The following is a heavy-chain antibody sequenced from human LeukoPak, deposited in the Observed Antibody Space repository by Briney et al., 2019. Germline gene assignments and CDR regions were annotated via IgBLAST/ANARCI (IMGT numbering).Heavy chain of an antibody. CDR1: GYSFTSYG. J-gene: IGHJ4*02. V-gene: IGHV1-18*01. Sequence: ASVKVSCKTSGYSFTSYGISWVRQAPGQGLEWMGWISTYNDNTHYAQKVQGRVTMTTDTSTNTTYMELRSLRFDDTAVYYCARLHYDHLLGSYRLLEFWGQGTLVTVSS. D-gene: IGHD3-16*02. CDR3: ARLHYDHLLGSYRLLEF. CDR2: ISTYNDNT.